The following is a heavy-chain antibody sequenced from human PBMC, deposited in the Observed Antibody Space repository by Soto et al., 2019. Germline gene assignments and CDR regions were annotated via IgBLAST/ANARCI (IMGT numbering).Heavy chain of an antibody. V-gene: IGHV3-30*18. D-gene: IGHD3-22*01. CDR1: GFTFSTYG. Sequence: QPGGSLRLSCAASGFTFSTYGMHWVRQAPGKGLEWVAVISYDGSNKYYGDSVKGRFTISRDNSKNTVYVQMNSLRAEDTAVYYCAKDQSVLQFDSSGYYSYFYGMDVWGQGTTVTAP. CDR3: AKDQSVLQFDSSGYYSYFYGMDV. CDR2: ISYDGSNK. J-gene: IGHJ6*02.